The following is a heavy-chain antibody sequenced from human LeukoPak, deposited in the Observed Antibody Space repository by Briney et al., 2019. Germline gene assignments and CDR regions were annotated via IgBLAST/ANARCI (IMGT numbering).Heavy chain of an antibody. V-gene: IGHV3-21*01. CDR2: ISSSSSYI. J-gene: IGHJ6*03. D-gene: IGHD3-22*01. CDR3: ARGAIVGHYMDV. CDR1: GFTFSSYS. Sequence: GGSLRLSCAASGFTFSSYSMNWFRKAPGKGLKWVSSISSSSSYIYYADSVKGRFTISRDNAKNSLYLQMNSLRAEDTAVYYCARGAIVGHYMDVWGKGTTVTVSS.